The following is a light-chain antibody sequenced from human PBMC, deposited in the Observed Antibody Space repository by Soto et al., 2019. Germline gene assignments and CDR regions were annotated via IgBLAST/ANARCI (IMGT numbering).Light chain of an antibody. CDR3: FSFTTTGTHV. Sequence: QSALTQPASLSGSPGQSITISCTGTNSDIGAYDYVSWFQQHPGKAPKLMISEVNNRPTGVSNRFSGSKSGNTAYLTISGLQVEEEAEYFCFSFTTTGTHVFGTGTKLNVL. CDR2: EVN. CDR1: NSDIGAYDY. J-gene: IGLJ1*01. V-gene: IGLV2-14*01.